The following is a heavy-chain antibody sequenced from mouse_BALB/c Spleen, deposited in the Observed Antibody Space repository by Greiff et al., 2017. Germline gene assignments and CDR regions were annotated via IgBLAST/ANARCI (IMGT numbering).Heavy chain of an antibody. CDR2: ISSGSSTI. CDR1: GFTFSSFG. Sequence: EVKLVESGGGLVQPGGSRKLSCAASGFTFSSFGMHWVRQAPEKGLEWVAYISSGSSTIYYADTVKGRFTISRDNPKNTLFLQMTSLRSEDTAMYYCARKDYDAMDDWGQGTSVTVSS. CDR3: ARKDYDAMDD. V-gene: IGHV5-17*02. J-gene: IGHJ4*01.